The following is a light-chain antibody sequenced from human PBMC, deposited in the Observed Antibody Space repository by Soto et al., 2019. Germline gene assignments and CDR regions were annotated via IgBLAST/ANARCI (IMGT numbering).Light chain of an antibody. V-gene: IGLV2-18*02. Sequence: QSVLTQPPSVSGSPGQSVAISCTGTSSDVGSYNRVAWHQQPPGTAPKLIIYDVTNRPSGVPDRFSGSKSGNTASLTISGLQAEDEADYYCNSFTTSSTYVFGTGTKVT. CDR1: SSDVGSYNR. CDR3: NSFTTSSTYV. J-gene: IGLJ1*01. CDR2: DVT.